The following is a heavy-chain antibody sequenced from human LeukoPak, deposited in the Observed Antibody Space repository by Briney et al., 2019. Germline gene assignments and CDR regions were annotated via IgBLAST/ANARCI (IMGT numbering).Heavy chain of an antibody. CDR2: IDTDGSRT. Sequence: GACLRLSWSPVASTLSSFLMHWFRNPPGRGRVWVSRIDTDGSRTGHAASVKGRFTISRDNAKNTLYLQMSSLRAEDTAVYYCILAAAGTEFDSWGQGSLVTVSS. CDR3: ILAAAGTEFDS. CDR1: ASTLSSFL. D-gene: IGHD6-13*01. V-gene: IGHV3-74*01. J-gene: IGHJ4*02.